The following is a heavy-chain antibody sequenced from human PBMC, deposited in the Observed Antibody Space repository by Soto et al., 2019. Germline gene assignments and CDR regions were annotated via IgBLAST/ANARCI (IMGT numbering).Heavy chain of an antibody. V-gene: IGHV1-18*01. CDR1: GYTFTSYG. D-gene: IGHD2-21*02. Sequence: ASVKVSCKASGYTFTSYGISWVRQAPGQGLEWMGWISAYNGNTNYVQKLQGRVTMTTDTSTSTAYMELRSLRSDDTAVYYCARERGFCGGDCGSFDYWDQGTLVTVSS. CDR3: ARERGFCGGDCGSFDY. J-gene: IGHJ4*02. CDR2: ISAYNGNT.